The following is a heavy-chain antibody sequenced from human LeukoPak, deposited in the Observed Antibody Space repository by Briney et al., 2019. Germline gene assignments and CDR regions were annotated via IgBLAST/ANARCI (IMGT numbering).Heavy chain of an antibody. CDR2: IYTSGST. J-gene: IGHJ4*02. CDR1: GGSISSYY. V-gene: IGHV4-4*07. CDR3: ARDRGYSYAFDY. Sequence: PSETLSLTYTVSGGSISSYYWSWIRQPAGKGLEWIGRIYTSGSTNYNPSLKSRVTISIDTSKNQFSLKLNSVTAADTAVYYCARDRGYSYAFDYWGQGTLVTVSS. D-gene: IGHD5-18*01.